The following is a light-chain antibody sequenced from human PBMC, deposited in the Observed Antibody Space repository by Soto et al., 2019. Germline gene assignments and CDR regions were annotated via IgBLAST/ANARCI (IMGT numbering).Light chain of an antibody. CDR1: QYVSNY. Sequence: EIVLTQSPATLSLSPGERATLSCRASQYVSNYLAWYQQKPGQAPRLLIYGASNRATGIPARFSGSGSGTDFTLTISSLEPEDFAVYYCQQRSNWPWTFGQGTKVDIK. CDR3: QQRSNWPWT. CDR2: GAS. J-gene: IGKJ1*01. V-gene: IGKV3-11*01.